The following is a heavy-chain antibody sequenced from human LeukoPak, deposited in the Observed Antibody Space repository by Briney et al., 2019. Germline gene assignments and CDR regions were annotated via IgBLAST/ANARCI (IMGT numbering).Heavy chain of an antibody. CDR3: ARSAGGYSSSSVDYFDY. Sequence: SVKVPCKASGGTFSSYAISWVRQAPGQGLEWMGGIIPIFGTATYAQKLQGRVTITTDESTSTAYMELSSLRSEDTAVYYCARSAGGYSSSSVDYFDYWGQGTLVTVSS. V-gene: IGHV1-69*05. J-gene: IGHJ4*02. CDR2: IIPIFGTA. D-gene: IGHD6-6*01. CDR1: GGTFSSYA.